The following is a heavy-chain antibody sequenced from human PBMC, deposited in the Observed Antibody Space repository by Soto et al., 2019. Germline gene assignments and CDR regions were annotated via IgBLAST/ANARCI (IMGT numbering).Heavy chain of an antibody. CDR2: IDPSDSYT. V-gene: IGHV5-10-1*01. Sequence: LGESLKISCRGSGYSFTIYWISWVRQMPGKGLEWMGRIDPSDSYTNYSPSFQGHVTISADKSISTAYLQWSSLKASDTAMYYCAXLRFLEWLSIDYYGMDVWGQGTTVTVSS. D-gene: IGHD3-3*01. CDR1: GYSFTIYW. J-gene: IGHJ6*02. CDR3: AXLRFLEWLSIDYYGMDV.